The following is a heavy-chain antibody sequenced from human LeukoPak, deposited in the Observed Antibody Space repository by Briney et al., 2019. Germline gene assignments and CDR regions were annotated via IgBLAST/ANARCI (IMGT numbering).Heavy chain of an antibody. CDR3: ARTFRYGSESSTFDS. D-gene: IGHD3-10*01. CDR2: IYPGDSDT. V-gene: IGHV5-51*01. Sequence: GESLKISCSGSGYTSSRHWILWVRQMPGKGMEWMGMIYPGDSDTRYSPSFQGQVTISADKSITTAFLQWSSLKASDTAIYYCARTFRYGSESSTFDSWGQGTLVTVSS. CDR1: GYTSSRHW. J-gene: IGHJ4*02.